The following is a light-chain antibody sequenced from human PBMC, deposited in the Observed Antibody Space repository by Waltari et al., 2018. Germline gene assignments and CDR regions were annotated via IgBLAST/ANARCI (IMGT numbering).Light chain of an antibody. V-gene: IGKV2-30*01. CDR2: KVS. CDR3: MHCRHWPYS. CDR1: QSLEYSDGNTF. Sequence: DVLMTQSPLSLPVTLGQPASISCRSSQSLEYSDGNTFLSWFQQRPGQSPRRLIYKVSNRDSGVPDRFSSSGSGTSFTLLIRRVESDDVGVYYCMHCRHWPYSFGPGTKLEIQ. J-gene: IGKJ2*01.